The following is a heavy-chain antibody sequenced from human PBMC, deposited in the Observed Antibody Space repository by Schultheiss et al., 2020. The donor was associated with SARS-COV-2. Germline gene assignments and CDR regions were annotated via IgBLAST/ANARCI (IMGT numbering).Heavy chain of an antibody. Sequence: GSLRLSCTVSGGSISSGGYYWSWIRQPPGKGLEWIGYIYYSGSTNYNPSLKSRVTISVDTSKNQFSLKLTSVTAADTAVYYCARSVGATRVDFWGQGTLVTVSS. CDR1: GGSISSGGYY. D-gene: IGHD1-26*01. V-gene: IGHV4-61*08. CDR2: IYYSGST. J-gene: IGHJ4*02. CDR3: ARSVGATRVDF.